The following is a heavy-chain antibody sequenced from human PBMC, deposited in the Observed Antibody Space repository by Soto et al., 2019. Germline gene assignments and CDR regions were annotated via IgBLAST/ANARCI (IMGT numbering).Heavy chain of an antibody. CDR1: GFTFSSYC. CDR3: AKGDLEAIIVVVITPDY. Sequence: PGGSLRLSCAASGFTFSSYCMHWVRQAPGKGLEWVSRVNTGGSYTYYADSVKGRFTISRDNAKNTLYLQMNSLRAEDTAVYYCAKGDLEAIIVVVITPDYWGQGTLVTVSS. CDR2: VNTGGSYT. V-gene: IGHV3-74*01. D-gene: IGHD3-22*01. J-gene: IGHJ4*02.